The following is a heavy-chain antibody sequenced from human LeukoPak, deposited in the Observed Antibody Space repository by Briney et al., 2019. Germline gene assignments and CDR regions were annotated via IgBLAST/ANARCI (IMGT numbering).Heavy chain of an antibody. CDR2: IYYSGST. V-gene: IGHV4-59*01. J-gene: IGHJ4*02. Sequence: SETLSLTCTVSGGSISSYYWSWIRQPPGKGLEWIGYIYYSGSTNYNPSLKSRVTISVDTSKNQFSLKLSSVTAADTAVYYRARGGGSYPNFDYWGQGTLVTVSS. CDR3: ARGGGSYPNFDY. D-gene: IGHD1-26*01. CDR1: GGSISSYY.